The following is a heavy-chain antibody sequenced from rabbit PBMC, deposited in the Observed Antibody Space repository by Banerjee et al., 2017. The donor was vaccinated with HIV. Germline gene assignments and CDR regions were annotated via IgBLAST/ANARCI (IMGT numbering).Heavy chain of an antibody. Sequence: QQQLEESGGALVTPGGTLTLTCTASGIDFSSYYNMGWVRQAPGKGLEYIGYISYGGSTYYASWAKGRFTISKTSSTTVTLQMTSLTAADTATYFCARADWSSDWGQDLWGPGTLVTVS. CDR2: ISYGGST. V-gene: IGHV1S45*01. CDR3: ARADWSSDWGQDL. D-gene: IGHD4-1*01. J-gene: IGHJ4*01. CDR1: GIDFSSYYN.